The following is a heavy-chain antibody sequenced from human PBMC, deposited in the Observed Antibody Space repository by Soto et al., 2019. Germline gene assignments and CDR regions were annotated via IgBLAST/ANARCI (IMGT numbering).Heavy chain of an antibody. D-gene: IGHD3-16*01. Sequence: GPGHPSETLSLTCTVSGGSISSGDYYWSWIRQPPGKGLEWIGYIYYSGSTYYNPSLKSRVTISVDTSKNQFSLKLSSVTAADTAVYYCARVIYVLSREGWFDPWGQGTLVTVSS. V-gene: IGHV4-30-4*01. J-gene: IGHJ5*02. CDR1: GGSISSGDYY. CDR3: ARVIYVLSREGWFDP. CDR2: IYYSGST.